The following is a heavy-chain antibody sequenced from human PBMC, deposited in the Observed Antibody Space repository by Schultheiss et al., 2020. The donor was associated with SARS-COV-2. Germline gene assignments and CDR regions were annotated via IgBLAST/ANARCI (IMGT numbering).Heavy chain of an antibody. CDR1: GYTFTSYG. CDR3: ARGGDYGRGFDP. Sequence: ASVKVSCKASGYTFTSYGISWVRQAPGQGLEWMGWINPNSGGTNYAQKFQGRVTMTRDTSISTAYMELSRLRSDDTAVYYCARGGDYGRGFDPWGQGTLVTVSS. D-gene: IGHD4-17*01. J-gene: IGHJ5*02. CDR2: INPNSGGT. V-gene: IGHV1-2*02.